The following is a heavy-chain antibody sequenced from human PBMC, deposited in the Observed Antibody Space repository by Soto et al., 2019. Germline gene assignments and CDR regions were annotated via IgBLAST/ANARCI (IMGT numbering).Heavy chain of an antibody. CDR3: VKGRAFRAVAGSDQ. D-gene: IGHD6-19*01. Sequence: EVQLSESGGGLIQPGGSLRLSCVASGFTFRSYVMSWVRQAPGKGLEWVSDISGNADSTNYADSVRGRFTISRDNSKNTLYLQKNSLRVEDTGRYYCVKGRAFRAVAGSDQWGQGTQVTVSA. CDR2: ISGNADST. CDR1: GFTFRSYV. V-gene: IGHV3-23*01. J-gene: IGHJ4*02.